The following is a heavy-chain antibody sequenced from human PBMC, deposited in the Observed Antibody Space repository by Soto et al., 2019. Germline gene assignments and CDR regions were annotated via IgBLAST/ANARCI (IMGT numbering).Heavy chain of an antibody. J-gene: IGHJ6*02. Sequence: QVHLVQSGAEVKKPGASVKVSCKASGYSFSDYTIHWVRRAPGQPPEWMARINTGTASTEYSQKXXGXLTITRDTSATTAYMDLSSLRSEDTAVYYCARGPQDSYGMDVWGQGTTVTVS. V-gene: IGHV1-3*04. CDR1: GYSFSDYT. CDR3: ARGPQDSYGMDV. CDR2: INTGTAST.